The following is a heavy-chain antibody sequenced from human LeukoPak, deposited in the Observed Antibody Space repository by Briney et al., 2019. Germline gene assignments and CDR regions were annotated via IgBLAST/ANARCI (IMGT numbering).Heavy chain of an antibody. D-gene: IGHD2-15*01. J-gene: IGHJ4*02. CDR3: ARQEAAYDY. CDR1: GGSISSSSYY. V-gene: IGHV4-39*01. Sequence: SXXLSLTCTVSGGSISSSSYYWGWIRQPPGKGLEWIGSIYYSGSTYYNPSRKSRFTISVDTSKNQFSLKLSSVTAADTAVYYCARQEAAYDYWGQGTLVTVSS. CDR2: IYYSGST.